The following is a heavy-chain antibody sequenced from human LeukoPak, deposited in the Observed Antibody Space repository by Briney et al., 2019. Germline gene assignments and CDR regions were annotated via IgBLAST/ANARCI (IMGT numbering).Heavy chain of an antibody. CDR3: ARDPSNTSGWKTWFDP. Sequence: ASVKVSCKASGYTFTSHGISWVRQAPGQGLEWMGWISAYNGDTKYAQNLQGRVTLTTYTSTTTAYLELRSLTSDDTAVYYCARDPSNTSGWKTWFDPWGQGTLVTV. CDR2: ISAYNGDT. D-gene: IGHD6-19*01. V-gene: IGHV1-18*01. J-gene: IGHJ5*02. CDR1: GYTFTSHG.